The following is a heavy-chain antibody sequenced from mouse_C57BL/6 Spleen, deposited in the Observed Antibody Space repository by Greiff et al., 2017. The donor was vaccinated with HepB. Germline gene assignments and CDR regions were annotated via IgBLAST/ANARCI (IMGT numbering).Heavy chain of an antibody. CDR1: GYTFTSYW. D-gene: IGHD1-1*01. J-gene: IGHJ1*03. CDR3: ARGAVVDWAFDG. Sequence: QVQLQQPGTELVKPGASVKLSCKASGYTFTSYWMHWVKQRPGQGLEWIGNINPSNGSTNYNEKFKSKATLTVDKSSSTAYMQLSSLTSEDSAVYYCARGAVVDWAFDGWGTGTTVTVSS. V-gene: IGHV1-53*01. CDR2: INPSNGST.